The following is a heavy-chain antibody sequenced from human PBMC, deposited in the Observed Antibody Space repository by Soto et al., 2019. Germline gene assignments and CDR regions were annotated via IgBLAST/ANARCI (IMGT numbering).Heavy chain of an antibody. J-gene: IGHJ4*02. CDR3: AARIPPSIAAAGWYYFDY. Sequence: ASVKVSCKASGFTFTSSAMQWVRQARGQRLEWIGWIVVGSGNTNYAQKFQERVTITRDMSTSTAYMELSSLRSEDTAVYYCAARIPPSIAAAGWYYFDYWGQGTLVTVSS. CDR1: GFTFTSSA. D-gene: IGHD6-13*01. V-gene: IGHV1-58*02. CDR2: IVVGSGNT.